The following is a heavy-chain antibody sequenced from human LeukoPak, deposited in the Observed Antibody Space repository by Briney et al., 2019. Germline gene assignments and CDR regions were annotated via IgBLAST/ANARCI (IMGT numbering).Heavy chain of an antibody. V-gene: IGHV4-39*01. J-gene: IGHJ5*02. Sequence: SETLSLTCTVSGGSISSSSYYWGWIRQPPGKGLGWIGSTYYSGSTYYNPSLKSRVTISVDTSKNQFSLKLSSVTSADTAVYYCARHAGFLEWLLADNWFDPWGQGTLVTVSS. CDR2: TYYSGST. CDR3: ARHAGFLEWLLADNWFDP. D-gene: IGHD3-3*01. CDR1: GGSISSSSYY.